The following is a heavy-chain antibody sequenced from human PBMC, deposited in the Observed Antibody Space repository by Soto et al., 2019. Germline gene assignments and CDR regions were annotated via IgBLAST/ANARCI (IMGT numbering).Heavy chain of an antibody. J-gene: IGHJ4*02. Sequence: EVQLLESGGGLVQPGGSLRLSCVASGFTFKNYDMRWVRQAPGKGLEWISGISGSGGVTYYADSVKGRFTISRDNSKNKLYLQMNSLRAEDTALYYCAKDRQFRSYYESAGHYDNWGQGTLVTVSS. D-gene: IGHD3-10*01. CDR1: GFTFKNYD. V-gene: IGHV3-23*01. CDR3: AKDRQFRSYYESAGHYDN. CDR2: ISGSGGVT.